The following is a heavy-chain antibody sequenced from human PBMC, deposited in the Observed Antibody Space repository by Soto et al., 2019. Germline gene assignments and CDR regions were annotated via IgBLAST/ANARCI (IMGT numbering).Heavy chain of an antibody. CDR1: GYRFTSYW. D-gene: IGHD6-6*01. CDR2: IYPGDSDT. CDR3: ARHYQYSSSADYYYYGMDV. J-gene: IGHJ6*02. V-gene: IGHV5-51*01. Sequence: GESLKISCKGSGYRFTSYWIGWVRQMPGKGLEWMGIIYPGDSDTRYSPSFQGQVTISADKSISTAYLQWSSLKASDTAMYYCARHYQYSSSADYYYYGMDVWGQGTTVTVSS.